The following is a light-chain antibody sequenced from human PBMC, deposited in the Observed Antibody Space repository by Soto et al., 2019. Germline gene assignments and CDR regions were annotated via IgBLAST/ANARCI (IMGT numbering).Light chain of an antibody. CDR2: AAS. CDR3: QQTSSTPT. CDR1: QSIRSY. Sequence: IQLTQSPSSLSASVGDRVPITWRASQSIRSYLNWYQQKPGKAPKLLIYAASSLQTGVSSRFSGSGSGTDFTLTISNLQPEDFATYYCQQTSSTPTFGGGTKVDIK. J-gene: IGKJ4*01. V-gene: IGKV1-39*01.